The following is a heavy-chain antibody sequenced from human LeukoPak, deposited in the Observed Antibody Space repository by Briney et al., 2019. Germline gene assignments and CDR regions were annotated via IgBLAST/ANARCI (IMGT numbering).Heavy chain of an antibody. Sequence: PSETLSLTCTVSGVSISSSSYYWVWMRQPPGKGRVWIGSIYYNGSTYYNPSLKSRVTISVNTSKNQFSLKLSAVTAADTAVYYCARHYHGSIEYPPGYWGQGTLVTVS. CDR3: ARHYHGSIEYPPGY. D-gene: IGHD3-10*01. CDR1: GVSISSSSYY. V-gene: IGHV4-39*01. CDR2: IYYNGST. J-gene: IGHJ4*02.